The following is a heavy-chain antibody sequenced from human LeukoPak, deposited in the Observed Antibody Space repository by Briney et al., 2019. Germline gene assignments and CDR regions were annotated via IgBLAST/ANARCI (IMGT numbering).Heavy chain of an antibody. Sequence: PSETLSLTCAVYGGSFSGYYWSWIRQPPGKGLEWIGEINHSGSTNYNPSLKSRVTISVDTSKNQFSLKLSSVTAADTAVYYCARPRVWGSYRYNGYFDYWGQGTLVTVSS. CDR2: INHSGST. CDR3: ARPRVWGSYRYNGYFDY. J-gene: IGHJ4*02. D-gene: IGHD3-16*02. CDR1: GGSFSGYY. V-gene: IGHV4-34*01.